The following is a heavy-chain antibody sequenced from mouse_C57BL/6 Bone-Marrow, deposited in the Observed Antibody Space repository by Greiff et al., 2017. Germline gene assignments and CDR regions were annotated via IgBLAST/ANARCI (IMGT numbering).Heavy chain of an antibody. V-gene: IGHV1-55*01. D-gene: IGHD2-1*01. CDR3: AREGIYYDNHWYFDV. CDR1: GYTFTSYW. Sequence: QVQLQQPGAELVKPGASVKLSCKASGYTFTSYWITWVKQRPGQGLEWIGDIYPGSGSTNYNEKFKSKATLTVDTSSSTAYMQRSSRTSEDSAVYYFAREGIYYDNHWYFDVWGTGTTLTVAS. CDR2: IYPGSGST. J-gene: IGHJ1*03.